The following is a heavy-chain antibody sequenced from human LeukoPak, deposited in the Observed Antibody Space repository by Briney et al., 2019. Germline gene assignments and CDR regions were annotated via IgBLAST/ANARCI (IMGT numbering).Heavy chain of an antibody. J-gene: IGHJ4*02. CDR2: ISWNSGSI. D-gene: IGHD3-9*01. Sequence: SLRLSCAASGFTFDDYAMHWVRQAPGKGLEWVSGISWNSGSIGYADSVKGRFTIPRDNAKNTAYLQMNSLKTEDTAVYYCTTKGVLTGYPLDYWGQGTLVTVSS. CDR1: GFTFDDYA. CDR3: TTKGVLTGYPLDY. V-gene: IGHV3-9*01.